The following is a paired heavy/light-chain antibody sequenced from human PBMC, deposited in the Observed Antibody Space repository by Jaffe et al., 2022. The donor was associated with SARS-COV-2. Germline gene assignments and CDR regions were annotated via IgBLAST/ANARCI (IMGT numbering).Heavy chain of an antibody. J-gene: IGHJ4*02. V-gene: IGHV1-8*01. D-gene: IGHD6-13*01. Sequence: QMQLVQSGAEVKKPGASVKVSCRTSGYSFSSYDIIWVRQASGQGPEWMGWMNPNNGNTGYAQKFQGRVTMTRNTSITTAYMELSSLRSEDSAVYYCARDLGYSSSCDFWGQGTLVTVSS. CDR1: GYSFSSYD. CDR2: MNPNNGNT. CDR3: ARDLGYSSSCDF.
Light chain of an antibody. CDR3: QSYDRSLSGSV. V-gene: IGLV1-40*01. CDR1: SSNIGTGYD. CDR2: ANS. J-gene: IGLJ2*01. Sequence: QSVLTQPPSVSGAPGQRVTISCTGSSSNIGTGYDVHWYQQLPGTAPKLLIYANSIRPSGVPDRFSGSKSGTSASLAITGLQAEDEADYYCQSYDRSLSGSVFGGGTKLTVL.